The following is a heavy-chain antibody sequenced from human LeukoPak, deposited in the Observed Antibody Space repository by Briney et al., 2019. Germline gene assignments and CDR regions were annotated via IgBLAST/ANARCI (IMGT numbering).Heavy chain of an antibody. V-gene: IGHV1-18*01. CDR3: ARDYVWGSYRLGFDY. CDR1: GYTFTSYG. Sequence: GASVKVSCKASGYTFTSYGISWVRQAPGQGREWMGWISAYNGNTNYAQKLQGRVTMTTDTSTSTAYMELRSLRSDDTAVYYCARDYVWGSYRLGFDYWGQGTLLTVSS. J-gene: IGHJ4*02. D-gene: IGHD3-16*02. CDR2: ISAYNGNT.